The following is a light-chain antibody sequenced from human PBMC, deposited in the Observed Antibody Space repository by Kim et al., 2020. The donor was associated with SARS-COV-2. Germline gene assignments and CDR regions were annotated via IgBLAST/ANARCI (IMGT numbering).Light chain of an antibody. J-gene: IGLJ2*01. V-gene: IGLV2-8*01. CDR1: SSDVGSSDS. CDR2: EVT. Sequence: GQSVTLSCTGTSSDVGSSDSVSWYQQHPGKAPKLMIYEVTKRPSGVPDRFSGSKSGNTASLTVSGLQTEDEAYYYCGSHAGTKSVVFGGGTQLTVL. CDR3: GSHAGTKSVV.